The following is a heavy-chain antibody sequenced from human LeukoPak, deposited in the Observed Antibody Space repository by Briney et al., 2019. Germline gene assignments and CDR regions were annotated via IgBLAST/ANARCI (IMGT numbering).Heavy chain of an antibody. CDR1: GFTFSSNG. Sequence: PGGSLRLSCAASGFTFSSNGMSWVRKAPGKGLEWVSSISGSGDKTYYADSVKGRFTISRDKSKSTMYMQMNSLRAEDTAVYHCAKTNGYYDLWGQGTLVIVFS. V-gene: IGHV3-23*01. CDR2: ISGSGDKT. J-gene: IGHJ4*02. D-gene: IGHD3-22*01. CDR3: AKTNGYYDL.